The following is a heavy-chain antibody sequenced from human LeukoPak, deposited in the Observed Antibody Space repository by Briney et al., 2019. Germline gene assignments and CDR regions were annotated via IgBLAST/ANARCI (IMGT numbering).Heavy chain of an antibody. CDR3: ARAGYGDLDDAFDI. V-gene: IGHV3-74*01. CDR1: GFTFSSYW. CDR2: INSDGSST. D-gene: IGHD4-17*01. J-gene: IGHJ3*02. Sequence: GGSLRLSCAASGFTFSSYWMHWVRQAPGKGLVWASRINSDGSSTSYADSVKGRFTISRDNAKNTLYLQMNSLRAEDTAVYYCARAGYGDLDDAFDIWGQGTMVTVSS.